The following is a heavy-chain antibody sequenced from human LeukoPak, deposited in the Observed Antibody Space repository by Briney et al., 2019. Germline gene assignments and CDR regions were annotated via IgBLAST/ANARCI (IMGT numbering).Heavy chain of an antibody. CDR3: ARGSGSLGPPLHY. J-gene: IGHJ4*02. D-gene: IGHD3-3*01. CDR1: GGSISSGGYS. Sequence: PSQTLSLTCAVSGGSISSGGYSWSWIRQPPGKGLEWIGYIYHSGSTYYNPSLKSRVTISVDRSKNQFSLKLSSVTAADTAVYYCARGSGSLGPPLHYWGQGTLVTVSS. V-gene: IGHV4-30-2*01. CDR2: IYHSGST.